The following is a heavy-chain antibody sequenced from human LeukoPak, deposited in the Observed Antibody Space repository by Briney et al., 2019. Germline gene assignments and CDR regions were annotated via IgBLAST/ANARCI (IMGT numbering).Heavy chain of an antibody. V-gene: IGHV1-69*06. CDR2: IIPIFGTA. CDR1: GGTFSSYA. CDR3: ARDRNLGYFDWSSTQPAFDI. J-gene: IGHJ3*02. D-gene: IGHD3-9*01. Sequence: SVKVSCKASGGTFSSYAISWVRQAPGQGLEWMGGIIPIFGTANYAQKFQGRVTITADKSTSTAYMELSSLRSEDTAVYYCARDRNLGYFDWSSTQPAFDIWGQGTMVTVSS.